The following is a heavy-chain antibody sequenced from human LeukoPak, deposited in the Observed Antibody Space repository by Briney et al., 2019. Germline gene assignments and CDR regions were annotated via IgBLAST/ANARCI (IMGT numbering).Heavy chain of an antibody. D-gene: IGHD2-15*01. CDR3: ARDRYSYYLEY. CDR2: MNPNSGNT. V-gene: IGHV1-8*02. J-gene: IGHJ4*02. Sequence: ASVKVSCKASGGTFSSYAISWVRQAPGQGLEWMGWMNPNSGNTGYAQKFQGRVTMTRDTSTSTAYMELSRLTSDDTAVYYCARDRYSYYLEYWGQGTLVTVSS. CDR1: GGTFSSYA.